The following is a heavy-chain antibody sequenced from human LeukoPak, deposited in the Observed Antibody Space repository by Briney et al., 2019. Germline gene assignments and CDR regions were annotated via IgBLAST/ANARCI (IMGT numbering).Heavy chain of an antibody. J-gene: IGHJ3*02. D-gene: IGHD6-6*01. CDR1: GFTFDDYA. V-gene: IGHV3-43*02. CDR2: ISGDGGST. Sequence: PGGSLRLSCAASGFTFDDYAMHWVRQAPGKALEWASLISGDGGSTYYADSVKGRFTISRDNSKNSLYLQMNSLRTEDTALYYCACIAARDAFDIWGQGTMVTVSS. CDR3: ACIAARDAFDI.